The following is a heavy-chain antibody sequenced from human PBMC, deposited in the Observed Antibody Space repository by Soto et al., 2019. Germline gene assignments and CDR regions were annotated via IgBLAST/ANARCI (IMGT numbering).Heavy chain of an antibody. V-gene: IGHV2-5*02. D-gene: IGHD2-15*01. J-gene: IGHJ5*02. Sequence: SGPTLVNPTQTLPLTCTFPGFSLSPSGVGVGWIRQPPGKALEWLALIYWDDDKRSSPSLRSRLTITKDTSTNQVVLSMTNMDTVDTATYSCAHRQTATPWHWFDPWGHGTLVTVSS. CDR2: IYWDDDK. CDR3: AHRQTATPWHWFDP. CDR1: GFSLSPSGVG.